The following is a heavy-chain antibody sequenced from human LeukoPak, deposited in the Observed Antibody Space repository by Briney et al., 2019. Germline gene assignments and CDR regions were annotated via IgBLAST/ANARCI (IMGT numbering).Heavy chain of an antibody. CDR2: ISAYNGNT. V-gene: IGHV1-18*01. CDR1: GYTFTSYG. D-gene: IGHD6-19*01. Sequence: ASVKVSCKASGYTFTSYGISGVRQAPGQGLEWMGWISAYNGNTNYAQYLQGRVTMTTDTSTSTAYMQLRSLRSDDTAVYYCARRAVAAQDGDYWGQGTLVTVSS. J-gene: IGHJ4*02. CDR3: ARRAVAAQDGDY.